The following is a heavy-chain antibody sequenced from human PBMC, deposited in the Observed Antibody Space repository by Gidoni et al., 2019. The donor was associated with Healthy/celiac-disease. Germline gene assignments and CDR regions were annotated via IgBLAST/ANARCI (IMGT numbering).Heavy chain of an antibody. CDR2: ITHSGST. Sequence: QVQLPQWGAGLLKPSETLSLTCAVYGGSFSGYCWSWSRQPPGKGLEWIGEITHSGSTNYSPSLKSRVTISVDTSKNQFSLKLSSVTAADTAVYYCARVVGDGYNTTSDYFDYWGQGTLVTVSS. CDR3: ARVVGDGYNTTSDYFDY. V-gene: IGHV4-34*01. J-gene: IGHJ4*02. CDR1: GGSFSGYC. D-gene: IGHD5-12*01.